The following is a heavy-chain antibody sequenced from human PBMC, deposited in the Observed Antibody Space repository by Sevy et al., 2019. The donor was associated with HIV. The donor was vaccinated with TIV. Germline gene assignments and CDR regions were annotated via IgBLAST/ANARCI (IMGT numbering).Heavy chain of an antibody. Sequence: GGSLRLSCAASRFTFSSYWMSWVRQAPGKGLEWVANINQDGSEKYHLNSVKGRFTISRVNAKKLLFLQLSSLRAEVSFVYFCARVSPILYDRGYFYAIDVWGQGTTVTVSS. D-gene: IGHD3-22*01. CDR2: INQDGSEK. V-gene: IGHV3-7*01. CDR1: RFTFSSYW. J-gene: IGHJ6*02. CDR3: ARVSPILYDRGYFYAIDV.